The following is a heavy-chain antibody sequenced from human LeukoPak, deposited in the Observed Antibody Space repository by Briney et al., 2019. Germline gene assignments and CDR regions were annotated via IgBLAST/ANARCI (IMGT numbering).Heavy chain of an antibody. Sequence: GSLRLSRAASRFTFSDHYMDWVRQAPPKGLEWVARIKNRANSNIIDYAASVKGRFTISRDDSKNSLFLQMSSLEAEDTGVYYCVARISGTTEWGQGTLVTVSS. D-gene: IGHD1-7*01. CDR3: VARISGTTE. J-gene: IGHJ4*02. CDR2: IKNRANSNII. V-gene: IGHV3-72*01. CDR1: RFTFSDHY.